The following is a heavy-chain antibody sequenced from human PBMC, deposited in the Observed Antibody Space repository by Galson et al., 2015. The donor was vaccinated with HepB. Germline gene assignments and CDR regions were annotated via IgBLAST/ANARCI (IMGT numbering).Heavy chain of an antibody. CDR1: GYTFTSYA. V-gene: IGHV1-3*01. CDR2: INAGNGNT. CDR3: ARDRNYYDSSGYGS. D-gene: IGHD3-22*01. J-gene: IGHJ4*02. Sequence: SVKVSCKASGYTFTSYAMHWVRQAPGQRLEWMGWINAGNGNTKYSQKFQGRVTITRDTSASRAYMEPSSLRSEDTAVYYCARDRNYYDSSGYGSWGQGTLVTVSS.